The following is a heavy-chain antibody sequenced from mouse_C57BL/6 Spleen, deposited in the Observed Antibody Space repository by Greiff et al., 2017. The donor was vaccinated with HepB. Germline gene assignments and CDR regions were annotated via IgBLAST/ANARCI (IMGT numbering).Heavy chain of an antibody. Sequence: VQLQQPGAELVMPGASVKLSCKASGYTFTSYWMHWVKQRPGQGLEWIGEIDPSDSYTNYNQKFKGKSTLTVDKSSSTAYMQLSSLTSEDSAVYSCAFYYGSSYRYFDVGGTGTTVTVSS. CDR1: GYTFTSYW. D-gene: IGHD1-1*01. J-gene: IGHJ1*03. CDR2: IDPSDSYT. V-gene: IGHV1-69*01. CDR3: AFYYGSSYRYFDV.